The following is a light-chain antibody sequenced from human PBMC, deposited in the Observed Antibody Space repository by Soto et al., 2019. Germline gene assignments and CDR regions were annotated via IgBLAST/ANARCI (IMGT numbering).Light chain of an antibody. CDR2: KVS. V-gene: IGKV2-30*02. CDR1: QSLVHSDGNTY. CDR3: VQTIHWPWT. Sequence: DVVMTQSPLSLPVTLGQPASISCRSSQSLVHSDGNTYLNWFQQRPGQSPRRLIYKVSNRDSGVPDRFSGSGSGTDFTLKISRVEAEDVAVYYCVQTIHWPWTFGQGTKVEIK. J-gene: IGKJ1*01.